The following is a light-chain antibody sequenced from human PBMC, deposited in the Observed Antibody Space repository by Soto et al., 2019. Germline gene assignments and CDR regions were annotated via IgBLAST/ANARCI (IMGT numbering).Light chain of an antibody. J-gene: IGLJ3*02. CDR1: ISDLGTYNY. CDR3: SSYTSDSTWV. V-gene: IGLV2-14*01. CDR2: EVN. Sequence: QSALTQPASVSGSPGQSITISCTGTISDLGTYNYVSWYQQHPGKAPRLLIFEVNNRPSGVSSRFSGSKSGYTASLTISGLQVEDEADYYCSSYTSDSTWVFGVGTKVTVL.